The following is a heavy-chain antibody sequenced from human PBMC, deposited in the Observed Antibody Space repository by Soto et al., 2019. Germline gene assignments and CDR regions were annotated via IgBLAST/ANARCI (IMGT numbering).Heavy chain of an antibody. CDR2: INPNSGGT. CDR3: ARGGFYDSSGARNYYYYGMNV. CDR1: GYTFTGYY. J-gene: IGHJ6*02. Sequence: GASVKVSCKASGYTFTGYYMHWVRQAPGQGLEWTGWINPNSGGTNYAQKFQGWVTMTRDTSTKTAYMELRSLRSDDTAMYYCARGGFYDSSGARNYYYYGMNVWGQGTTVTVS. D-gene: IGHD3-22*01. V-gene: IGHV1-2*04.